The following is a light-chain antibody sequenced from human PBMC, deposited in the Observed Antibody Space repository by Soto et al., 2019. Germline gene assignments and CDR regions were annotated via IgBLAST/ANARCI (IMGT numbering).Light chain of an antibody. CDR1: RSNIGAGYA. CDR2: GNS. J-gene: IGLJ2*01. CDR3: QSYDSSLSGWV. V-gene: IGLV1-40*01. Sequence: QSVLTQPPSVSGAPGQRVTISCTGSRSNIGAGYAVHWYQQLPGTAPKLLIYGNSNRPSGVPDRFSGSKSVTSASLAITGLQAEDEADYYGQSYDSSLSGWVFGGGTKLTVL.